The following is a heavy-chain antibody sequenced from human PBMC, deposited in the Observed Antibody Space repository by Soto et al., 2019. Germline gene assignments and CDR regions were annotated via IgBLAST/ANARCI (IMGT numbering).Heavy chain of an antibody. D-gene: IGHD3-3*01. J-gene: IGHJ6*03. CDR1: GFTFSSYA. CDR2: ISGSGGST. CDR3: AKNRRPEWLHHPHDYYYYMDV. Sequence: EVQLLESGGGLVQPGGSLRLSCAASGFTFSSYAMSWVRQAPGKGLEWVSAISGSGGSTYYADSVKGRFTISSDNSKNRQYLQMTSLRAEDTAVYYCAKNRRPEWLHHPHDYYYYMDVWGKGTTVTVSS. V-gene: IGHV3-23*01.